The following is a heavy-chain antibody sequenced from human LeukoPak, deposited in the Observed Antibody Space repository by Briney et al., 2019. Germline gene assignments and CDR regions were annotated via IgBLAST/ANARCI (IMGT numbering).Heavy chain of an antibody. D-gene: IGHD4-17*01. Sequence: ASVKVSCKASRGTFSSYAISWVRQAPGQGLEWMGGIIPIFGTANYAQKFQGRVTITADESTSTAYMELSSLRSEDTAVYYCARGGSYGDYNFDYWGQGTLVTVSS. CDR3: ARGGSYGDYNFDY. CDR1: RGTFSSYA. V-gene: IGHV1-69*13. J-gene: IGHJ4*02. CDR2: IIPIFGTA.